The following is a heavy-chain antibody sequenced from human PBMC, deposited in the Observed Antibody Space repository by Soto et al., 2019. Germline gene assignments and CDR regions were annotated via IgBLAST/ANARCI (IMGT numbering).Heavy chain of an antibody. CDR2: IYPGDSDT. Sequence: GDSLKISCKGSGYSFTSYWIGWVRQMPGKGLEWMGIIYPGDSDTRYSPSFQGQVTISADKSISTAYLQWSSLKASDTAMYYCARLGGSGSYYMRGMDVWGQGTTVTVSS. CDR1: GYSFTSYW. V-gene: IGHV5-51*01. J-gene: IGHJ6*02. CDR3: ARLGGSGSYYMRGMDV. D-gene: IGHD3-10*01.